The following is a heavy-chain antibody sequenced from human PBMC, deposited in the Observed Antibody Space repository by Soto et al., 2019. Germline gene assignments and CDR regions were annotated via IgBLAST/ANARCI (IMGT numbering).Heavy chain of an antibody. CDR1: GFTFSSYA. CDR3: VKGRGWLERGDY. J-gene: IGHJ4*02. D-gene: IGHD6-19*01. CDR2: ITGSGGST. V-gene: IGHV3-23*01. Sequence: AGGSLRLSCAASGFTFSSYAMSWVRQAPGKGLEWVSAITGSGGSTYYAESVKGRFTISRDNSKNTLYLQMNSLRAEDTAVYYCVKGRGWLERGDYWGQGTLVTVSS.